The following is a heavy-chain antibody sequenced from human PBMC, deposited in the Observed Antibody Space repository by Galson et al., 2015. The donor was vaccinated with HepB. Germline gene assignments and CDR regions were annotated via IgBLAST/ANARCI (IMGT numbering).Heavy chain of an antibody. CDR3: AKESTRGGLDY. J-gene: IGHJ4*02. CDR1: GFTFSSYG. D-gene: IGHD5-12*01. V-gene: IGHV3-30*18. Sequence: SLRLSCAASGFTFSSYGMHWVRQAPGKGLEWVAVISYDGSNKYYADSVKGRFTISRDNSKNTLYLQMNSLRAEDTAVYYCAKESTRGGLDYWGQGTLVTVSS. CDR2: ISYDGSNK.